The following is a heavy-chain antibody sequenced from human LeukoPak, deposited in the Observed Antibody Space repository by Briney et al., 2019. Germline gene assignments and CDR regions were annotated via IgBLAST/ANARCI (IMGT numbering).Heavy chain of an antibody. D-gene: IGHD2-15*01. CDR2: IYYSGST. CDR1: GGSISSGDYY. CDR3: ARGEEGYCSGGSCYSNWFDP. V-gene: IGHV4-30-4*08. J-gene: IGHJ5*02. Sequence: SETLSLTCTVSGGSISSGDYYWSWIRQPPGKGLEWIVYIYYSGSTYYNPSLKSRVTISVDTSKNQFSLKLSSVTAADTAVYYCARGEEGYCSGGSCYSNWFDPWGQGTLVTVSS.